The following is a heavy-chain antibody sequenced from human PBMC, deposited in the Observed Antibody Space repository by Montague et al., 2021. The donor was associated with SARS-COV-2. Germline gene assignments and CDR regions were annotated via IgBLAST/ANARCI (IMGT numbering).Heavy chain of an antibody. CDR1: GGSISSYY. CDR3: ARDSYYYDSSGHFDY. V-gene: IGHV4-59*13. D-gene: IGHD3-22*01. Sequence: SETLSLTCTVSGGSISSYYWSWIRQPPGKGLEWIGYIYYSGSTNYNPSLKSRVTISVDTSKNQFSLKLSSVTAADTAVYYCARDSYYYDSSGHFDYWGQGTLVTVSS. CDR2: IYYSGST. J-gene: IGHJ4*02.